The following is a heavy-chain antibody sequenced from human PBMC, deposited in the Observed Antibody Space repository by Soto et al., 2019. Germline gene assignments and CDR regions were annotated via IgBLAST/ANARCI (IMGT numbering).Heavy chain of an antibody. CDR1: GFTFSSYA. D-gene: IGHD1-26*01. CDR3: AKLAIVGATLPQYFDY. J-gene: IGHJ4*02. Sequence: GGSLRLSCVASGFTFSSYAMSWVRQAPGKGLEWVSAISGSGGSTYYADSVKGRFTISRDNSKSTLYLQMNSLRAEDTAVYYCAKLAIVGATLPQYFDYWGQGTLVTVSS. CDR2: ISGSGGST. V-gene: IGHV3-23*01.